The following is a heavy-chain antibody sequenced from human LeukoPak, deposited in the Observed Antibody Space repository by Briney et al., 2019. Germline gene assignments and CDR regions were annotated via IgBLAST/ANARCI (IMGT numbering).Heavy chain of an antibody. CDR2: IFYSGST. CDR3: ARIAAGLYYYYMDV. Sequence: SETLSLTCTVSSGSISTSNYYWGWVRQPPGKALEWIGNIFYSGSTYYSPSLKSRVTISVDTSKNQFSLKLSSVTAADTAVYYCARIAAGLYYYYMDVWGKGTTVTVSS. V-gene: IGHV4-39*07. CDR1: SGSISTSNYY. J-gene: IGHJ6*03. D-gene: IGHD6-25*01.